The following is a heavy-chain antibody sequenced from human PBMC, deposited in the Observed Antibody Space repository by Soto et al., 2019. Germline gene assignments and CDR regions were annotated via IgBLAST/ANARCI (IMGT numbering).Heavy chain of an antibody. CDR2: ISYDGSNK. CDR3: ARDQFYFDY. CDR1: GFTFSSYA. Sequence: GGSLRLSCAASGFTFSSYAMHWVRQAPGKGLEWVAVISYDGSNKYYADSVKGRFTISRDNSKNTLYLQMSSLRAEDTAVYYCARDQFYFDYWGQGTLVTVSS. J-gene: IGHJ4*02. V-gene: IGHV3-30-3*01.